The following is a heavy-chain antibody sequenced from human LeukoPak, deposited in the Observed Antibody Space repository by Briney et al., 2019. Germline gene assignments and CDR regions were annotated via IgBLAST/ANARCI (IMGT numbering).Heavy chain of an antibody. V-gene: IGHV4-4*02. CDR3: ARVSWFPGTSYYYMDV. Sequence: SGTLSLTWAVSGGSISSSIWWSWIRQPPGKGLEWIGYIYYTGSTKYNPSPKSRVTMSLDTSKNQFSLRLSSVTAADTAVYYCARVSWFPGTSYYYMDVWGKGTTVTVSS. CDR2: IYYTGST. D-gene: IGHD1-1*01. J-gene: IGHJ6*03. CDR1: GGSISSSIW.